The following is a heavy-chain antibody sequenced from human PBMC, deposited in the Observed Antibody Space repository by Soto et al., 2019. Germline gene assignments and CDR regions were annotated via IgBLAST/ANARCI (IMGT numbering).Heavy chain of an antibody. J-gene: IGHJ6*03. D-gene: IGHD3-10*01. CDR1: GGSISSYY. Sequence: SETLSLTCTVSGGSISSYYWSWIRQPPGKGLEWIGYIYYSGSTNYNPSLKSRVTISVDTSKNQFSLKLSSVTAADTAVYYCARGTYYYGSAFYYYYYIDVWGKGTTVTVSS. CDR3: ARGTYYYGSAFYYYYYIDV. V-gene: IGHV4-59*01. CDR2: IYYSGST.